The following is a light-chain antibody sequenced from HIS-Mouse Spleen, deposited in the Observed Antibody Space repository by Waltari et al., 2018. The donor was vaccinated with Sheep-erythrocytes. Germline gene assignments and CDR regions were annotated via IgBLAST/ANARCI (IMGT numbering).Light chain of an antibody. J-gene: IGKJ4*01. CDR1: QSISSY. Sequence: DIQMTQSPSSLSASVGDRVTIPCRASQSISSYLNCYPQKPGKAPKPLIYAASSLQSGVPSRCRGSGSGTDVTLTISSLQTEDFATYYCQQSYSTPLTFGGGTKVEIK. V-gene: IGKV1-39*01. CDR2: AAS. CDR3: QQSYSTPLT.